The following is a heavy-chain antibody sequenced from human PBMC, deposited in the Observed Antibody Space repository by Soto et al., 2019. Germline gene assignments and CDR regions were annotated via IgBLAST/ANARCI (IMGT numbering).Heavy chain of an antibody. V-gene: IGHV1-8*01. CDR2: MNPNSGNT. D-gene: IGHD5-18*01. J-gene: IGHJ4*02. Sequence: GASVKVSCKASGYTFTSYDINWVRQATGQGLEWMGWMNPNSGNTGYAPEYQGRVTMTRNTPITTAYMELSSLRSEDTAVYYCARVSDTGVGLGYWGQGTLVTVSS. CDR1: GYTFTSYD. CDR3: ARVSDTGVGLGY.